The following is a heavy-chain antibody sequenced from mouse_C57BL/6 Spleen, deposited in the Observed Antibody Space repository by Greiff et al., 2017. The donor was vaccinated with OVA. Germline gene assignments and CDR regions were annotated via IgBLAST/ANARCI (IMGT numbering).Heavy chain of an antibody. CDR2: IYYSGTI. Sequence: VQLKESGPGLVKPSQTVFLTCTVTGISITTGNYRWSWIRQFPGNKLEWIGYIYYSGTITYNPTLTSRTTITRDTPKNQFFLEMNSLTAEDTATYYSAREGDYGSSFAYWGQGTLVTVSA. V-gene: IGHV3-5*01. CDR1: GISITTGNYR. J-gene: IGHJ3*01. CDR3: AREGDYGSSFAY. D-gene: IGHD1-1*01.